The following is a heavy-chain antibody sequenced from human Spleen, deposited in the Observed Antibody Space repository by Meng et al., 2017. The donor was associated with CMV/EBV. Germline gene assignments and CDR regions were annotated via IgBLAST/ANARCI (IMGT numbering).Heavy chain of an antibody. CDR2: IYHTGLT. D-gene: IGHD6-6*01. J-gene: IGHJ5*02. CDR3: ARVFRAARRRWFDP. CDR1: GGSIGSYSW. Sequence: VSGGSIGSYSWWHWVRQSPVKGLEWIGDIYHTGLTNYNPSLKSRVTMSVDTSKNQFSLKLSSVTAADTAVYYCARVFRAARRRWFDPWGQGTLVTVSS. V-gene: IGHV4-4*02.